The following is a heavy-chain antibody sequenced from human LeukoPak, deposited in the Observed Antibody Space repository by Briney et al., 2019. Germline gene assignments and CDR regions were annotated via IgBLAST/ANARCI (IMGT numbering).Heavy chain of an antibody. V-gene: IGHV4-39*01. CDR3: ARLRGTMIVVVTPPYYMDV. D-gene: IGHD3-22*01. Sequence: SETLSLTCTVSGGSISSSSYYWGWIRQPPGKGLEWIGSIYYSGSTYYNPSLKSRVTISVDTSKNQFFLKLSSVTAADTAVYYCARLRGTMIVVVTPPYYMDVWGKGTTVTVSS. CDR1: GGSISSSSYY. J-gene: IGHJ6*03. CDR2: IYYSGST.